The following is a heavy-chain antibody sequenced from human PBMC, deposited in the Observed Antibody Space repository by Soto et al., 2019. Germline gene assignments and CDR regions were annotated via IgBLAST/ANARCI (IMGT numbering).Heavy chain of an antibody. J-gene: IGHJ4*02. CDR2: IYYSGST. CDR3: ARRRYFEY. CDR1: GGSISSYY. V-gene: IGHV4-59*01. Sequence: PSETLSLTCTVSGGSISSYYWSWIRQPPGKGLEWTGYIYYSGSTNYNPSIKSRVTISVDKSKNQFSLKLSSVTAADTAVYYCARRRYFEYWGQGTLVTVSS.